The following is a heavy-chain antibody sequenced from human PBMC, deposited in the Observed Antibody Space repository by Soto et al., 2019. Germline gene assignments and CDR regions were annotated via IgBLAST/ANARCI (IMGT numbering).Heavy chain of an antibody. J-gene: IGHJ4*02. V-gene: IGHV1-2*02. D-gene: IGHD1-26*01. CDR2: ISPKRCDT. CDR1: GYIFTGYY. Sequence: QVQLVQSGDEVQKSGASVKVSCEASGYIFTGYYIHWMRQAPGQGLEWMGWISPKRCDTNLAQNFQGRVTLTRDTSITTAYMELTRLKSDDTALYYCARGSPRMGALPTYWGQGTLLTVSS. CDR3: ARGSPRMGALPTY.